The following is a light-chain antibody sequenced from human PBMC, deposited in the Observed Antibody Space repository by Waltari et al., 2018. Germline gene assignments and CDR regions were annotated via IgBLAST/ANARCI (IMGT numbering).Light chain of an antibody. CDR3: QHYVRLPVT. CDR1: QSVSRA. J-gene: IGKJ1*01. Sequence: EIVLTQSPGTLSLSQGERVTLSCRASQSVSRALAWYQQKPGQAPRLLIYGASSRATGIPDRFSGRGSGTDFSLTISRLEPEDFAVYYCQHYVRLPVTFGQGTKVEIK. CDR2: GAS. V-gene: IGKV3-20*01.